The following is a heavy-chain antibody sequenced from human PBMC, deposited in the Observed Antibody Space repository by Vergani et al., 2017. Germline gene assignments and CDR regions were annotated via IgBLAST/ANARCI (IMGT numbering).Heavy chain of an antibody. CDR1: GFKFSDHY. J-gene: IGHJ6*02. V-gene: IGHV3-11*04. Sequence: LEESGGGSVKPGGSLRLSCAASGFKFSDHYMSWIRQAPGTGLEWVSHISPGASTVSYTDSVTGRFTVSRDNDNNCLTLDMTTLRVEETAVYYGAKTPGISTTRHYYAMDVWGQGTTVTVSS. D-gene: IGHD1-1*01. CDR2: ISPGASTV. CDR3: AKTPGISTTRHYYAMDV.